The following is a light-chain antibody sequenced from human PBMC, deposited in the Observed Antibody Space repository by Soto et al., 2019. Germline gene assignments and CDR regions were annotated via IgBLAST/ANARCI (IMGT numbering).Light chain of an antibody. CDR2: GAS. J-gene: IGKJ2*01. V-gene: IGKV3-20*01. CDR1: QSVSSSY. Sequence: EIVLTQSPGTLSLSPGERATLSCRASQSVSSSYLAWYQHKPGQAPRLLIYGASSRATGIPDRFSGSGSGTDFTLTISRLEPEDVAVYYCQEYGSSPHTFGQWTQLEIK. CDR3: QEYGSSPHT.